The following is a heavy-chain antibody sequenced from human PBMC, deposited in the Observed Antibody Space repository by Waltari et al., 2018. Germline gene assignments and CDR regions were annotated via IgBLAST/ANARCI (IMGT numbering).Heavy chain of an antibody. CDR3: V. V-gene: IGHV4-59*01. J-gene: IGHJ6*02. Sequence: QVQLQASGPGLVKPSETLTLLCPVPGGSISPYYWSWIRQSPGKGLEWIGYIYYSGSTNSNPSLKSRVTISVDTAIYYCARTIAARPEYYYYYGLDVWGQGTTVTVSS. CDR2: IYYSGST. D-gene: IGHD6-6*01. CDR1: GGSISPYY.